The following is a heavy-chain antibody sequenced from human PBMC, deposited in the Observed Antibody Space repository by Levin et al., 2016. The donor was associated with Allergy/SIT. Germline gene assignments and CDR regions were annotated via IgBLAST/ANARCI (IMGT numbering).Heavy chain of an antibody. CDR2: ISSSSSTI. V-gene: IGHV3-48*02. J-gene: IGHJ6*03. CDR3: ARDNTYYYGSGSYQPMDV. Sequence: VRQMPGKGLEWVSYISSSSSTIYYADSVKGRFTISRDNAKNSLYLQMNSLRDEDTAVYYCARDNTYYYGSGSYQPMDVWGKGTTVTVSS. D-gene: IGHD3-10*01.